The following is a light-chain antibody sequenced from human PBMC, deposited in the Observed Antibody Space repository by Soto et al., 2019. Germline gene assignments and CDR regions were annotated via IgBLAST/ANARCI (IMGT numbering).Light chain of an antibody. V-gene: IGLV2-14*03. CDR3: SSYTTRNTEV. CDR1: SSDVGAFNY. J-gene: IGLJ1*01. Sequence: QSVLTQPASVSGSPGQSITISCIGTSSDVGAFNYVSWYQHHPGKAPKLIIYDVTDRPSGVSTRFSASKSGNTASLTISGLHAEDEADYYCSSYTTRNTEVFGTGFKSP. CDR2: DVT.